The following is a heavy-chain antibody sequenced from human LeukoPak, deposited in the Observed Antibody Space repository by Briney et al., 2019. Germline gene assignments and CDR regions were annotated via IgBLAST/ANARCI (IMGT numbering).Heavy chain of an antibody. CDR1: DFTFSAYW. V-gene: IGHV3-7*01. CDR2: IKQDGSEK. Sequence: GGSLRLSCAASDFTFSAYWMSWVRQAPGKGLEWVANIKQDGSEKYYVDSVRGRFSISRDNAENSLYLQMNSLRAEDTAVYYCARDIFVHYYYDSSGPFDYWGQGTLVTVSS. J-gene: IGHJ4*02. D-gene: IGHD3-22*01. CDR3: ARDIFVHYYYDSSGPFDY.